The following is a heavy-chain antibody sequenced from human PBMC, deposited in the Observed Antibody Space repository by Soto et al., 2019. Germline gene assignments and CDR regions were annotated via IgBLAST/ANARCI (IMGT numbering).Heavy chain of an antibody. CDR2: IYSSGST. Sequence: KASETLSLTCTVSGGSISSDYWSWIRQPAGEGLEWIGRIYSSGSTNYNPSLQSRVTMSVDTSKNQFSLKLSSVTAADTAVYFCVSQRTSVLTQAYFDYWGPGALVTVSS. J-gene: IGHJ4*02. D-gene: IGHD2-8*01. CDR1: GGSISSDY. V-gene: IGHV4-4*07. CDR3: VSQRTSVLTQAYFDY.